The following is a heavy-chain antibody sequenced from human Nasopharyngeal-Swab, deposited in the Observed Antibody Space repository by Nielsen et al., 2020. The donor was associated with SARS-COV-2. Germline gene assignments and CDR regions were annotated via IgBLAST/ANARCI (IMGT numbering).Heavy chain of an antibody. Sequence: LSLTCAASGFAFSRYTMHWVRQAPGKGLEWVAVISYDGSNKYYADSVKGRFTISRDISKNTLYLQMNSLRAEDTAVFYCASTPLDSSGYYYAFHYWGRGTLVTVSS. J-gene: IGHJ4*02. V-gene: IGHV3-30-3*01. D-gene: IGHD3-22*01. CDR1: GFAFSRYT. CDR2: ISYDGSNK. CDR3: ASTPLDSSGYYYAFHY.